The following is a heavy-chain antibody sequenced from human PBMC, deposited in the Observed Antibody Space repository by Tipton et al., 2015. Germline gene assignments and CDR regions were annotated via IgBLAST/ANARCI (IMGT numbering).Heavy chain of an antibody. CDR3: ARHLYYYYYGMDV. J-gene: IGHJ6*02. CDR1: GGSISRYS. V-gene: IGHV4-59*05. Sequence: TLSLTCTVSGGSISRYSWNWIRQPPGKGLEWIGSIYYSGSTYFNSSLKSRVTISVDTSKNQFSLKLSSVTAADTAVYYCARHLYYYYYGMDVWGQGTTVTVSS. CDR2: IYYSGST.